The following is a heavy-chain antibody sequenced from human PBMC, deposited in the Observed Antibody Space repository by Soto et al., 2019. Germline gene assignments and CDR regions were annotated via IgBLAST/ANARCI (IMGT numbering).Heavy chain of an antibody. Sequence: EVQLVESGGGLVQPGRSLRLSCAASGFTFDDYAMHWVRQAPGKGPEWVSGITWNSGSRGYAESVKGRFTISRDNAKNALYLQMNSLRTEGTAWYYCGKSKGDLEILKTTVTPSWGPFHIWGQGTMVTVSS. J-gene: IGHJ3*02. CDR1: GFTFDDYA. CDR2: ITWNSGSR. CDR3: GKSKGDLEILKTTVTPSWGPFHI. D-gene: IGHD4-17*01. V-gene: IGHV3-9*01.